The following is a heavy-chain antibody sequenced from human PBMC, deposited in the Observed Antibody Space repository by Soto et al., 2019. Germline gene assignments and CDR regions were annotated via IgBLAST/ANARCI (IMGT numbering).Heavy chain of an antibody. D-gene: IGHD6-13*01. CDR1: GFTFSSYA. J-gene: IGHJ4*02. CDR2: ISGSGGST. CDR3: AKDPGSSSRIGNY. Sequence: XGSLKLSCAASGFTFSSYAMSWVRQAPGKGLEWVSAISGSGGSTYYADSVKGRFTISRDNSKNTLYLQMNSLRAEDTAVYYCAKDPGSSSRIGNYWGQGTLVTVSS. V-gene: IGHV3-23*01.